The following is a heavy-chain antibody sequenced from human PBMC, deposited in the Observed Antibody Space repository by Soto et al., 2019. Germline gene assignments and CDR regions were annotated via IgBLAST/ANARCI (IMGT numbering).Heavy chain of an antibody. CDR3: ERSLDYYDSSGYTLYF. Sequence: SETLSLTCTVSGGSISSYYWSWIRQPPGKGLEWIGYIYYSGSTNYNPSLKSRVTISVDTSKNQFSLKLSSVTAADTAVYYCERSLDYYDSSGYTLYFWGLGTLVTVSS. V-gene: IGHV4-59*01. J-gene: IGHJ4*02. D-gene: IGHD3-22*01. CDR2: IYYSGST. CDR1: GGSISSYY.